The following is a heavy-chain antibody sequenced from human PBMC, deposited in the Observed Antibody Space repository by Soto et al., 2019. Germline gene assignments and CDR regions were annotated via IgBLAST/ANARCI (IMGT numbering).Heavy chain of an antibody. Sequence: KSSENLSLTCTVSGGSISSSSYYWGWIRQPPGKGLEWIGSIYYSGSTYYNPSLKSRVTISVDTSKNQFSLKLSSVTAADTAVYYSARVGLVVFVSAIRGLWVERLGKCTLVTVS. CDR3: ARVGLVVFVSAIRGLWVER. V-gene: IGHV4-39*01. CDR1: GGSISSSSYY. J-gene: IGHJ1*01. CDR2: IYYSGST. D-gene: IGHD2-15*01.